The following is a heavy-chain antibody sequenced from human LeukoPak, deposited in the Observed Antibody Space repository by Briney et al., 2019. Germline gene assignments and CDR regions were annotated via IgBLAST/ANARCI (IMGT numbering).Heavy chain of an antibody. Sequence: PGGSLRLSCVASGFTFSDFWWTWVGQAPGKGLGGWANIRQDGNSKYYVDSVKGRFTISRDNAYNSFYLHMNSLRAGDTAVYYCASGQWLPSDAFDIWGQGTMVTVSS. CDR2: IRQDGNSK. CDR1: GFTFSDFW. V-gene: IGHV3-7*01. D-gene: IGHD6-19*01. CDR3: ASGQWLPSDAFDI. J-gene: IGHJ3*02.